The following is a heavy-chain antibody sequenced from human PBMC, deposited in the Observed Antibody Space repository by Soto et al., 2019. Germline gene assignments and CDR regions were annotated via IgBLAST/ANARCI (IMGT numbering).Heavy chain of an antibody. CDR3: ARDSDCHSTSCFFPPHV. D-gene: IGHD2-2*01. J-gene: IGHJ6*02. CDR2: ISGGGSYI. Sequence: LRLSCSASGFTFSDENMSWVRQVPGKGLEWVSGISGGGSYIFYADSVQGRFSISRDNPKNSLFLEMNSLRVEDTAVYYCARDSDCHSTSCFFPPHVWGQGTTVTVSS. V-gene: IGHV3-21*06. CDR1: GFTFSDEN.